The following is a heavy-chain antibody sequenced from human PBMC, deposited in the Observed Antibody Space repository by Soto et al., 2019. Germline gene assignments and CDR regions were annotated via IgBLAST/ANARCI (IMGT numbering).Heavy chain of an antibody. V-gene: IGHV4-59*01. CDR3: AKDKRDFGVVTTKGYFDY. CDR1: GGSISSYY. J-gene: IGHJ4*02. CDR2: IYYSGST. D-gene: IGHD3-3*01. Sequence: SETLSLTCTVSGGSISSYYWSWIRQPPGKGLEWIGYIYYSGSTNYNPSLKSRVTISVDTSKNQFSLKLSSVTAADTAVYYCAKDKRDFGVVTTKGYFDYWGQGTLVTVSS.